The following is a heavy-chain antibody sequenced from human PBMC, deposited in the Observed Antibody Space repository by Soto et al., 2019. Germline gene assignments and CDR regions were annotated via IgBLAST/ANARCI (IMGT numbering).Heavy chain of an antibody. J-gene: IGHJ5*02. CDR2: INAGNGNT. V-gene: IGHV1-3*01. CDR1: GYTFTSYA. CDR3: ARVALWFGDFDP. Sequence: GASVKVSCKASGYTFTSYAMHWVRQAPGQRLEWMGWINAGNGNTKYSQKFQGRVTITRDTSASTAYMELSSLRSEDTAVYYCARVALWFGDFDPWGQGTLVTVSS. D-gene: IGHD3-10*01.